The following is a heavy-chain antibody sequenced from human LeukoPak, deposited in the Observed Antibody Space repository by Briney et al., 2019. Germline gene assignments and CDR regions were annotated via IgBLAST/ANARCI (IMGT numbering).Heavy chain of an antibody. V-gene: IGHV4-34*01. Sequence: PSETLSLTCAVYGGPFSGYYWSWIRQPPGKGLEWIGEINHSGSTNYNPSLKSRVTISVDTSKNQFSLKLSSVTAADTAVYYCARRGSYGPTYWGQGTLVTVSS. CDR3: ARRGSYGPTY. D-gene: IGHD5-18*01. J-gene: IGHJ4*02. CDR2: INHSGST. CDR1: GGPFSGYY.